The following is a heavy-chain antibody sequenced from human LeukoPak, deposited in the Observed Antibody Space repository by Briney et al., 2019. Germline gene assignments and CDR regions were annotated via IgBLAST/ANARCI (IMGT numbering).Heavy chain of an antibody. D-gene: IGHD3-9*01. V-gene: IGHV1-8*02. CDR2: MNPNSGNT. CDR3: ARVGRYYDILTGYLYGMDV. CDR1: GGTFSSYA. Sequence: ASVKVSCKASGGTFSSYAINWVRQATGQGLEWMGWMNPNSGNTGYAQKFQGRVTMTRNTSISTAYMELSSLRSEDTAVYYCARVGRYYDILTGYLYGMDVWGQGTTVTVSS. J-gene: IGHJ6*02.